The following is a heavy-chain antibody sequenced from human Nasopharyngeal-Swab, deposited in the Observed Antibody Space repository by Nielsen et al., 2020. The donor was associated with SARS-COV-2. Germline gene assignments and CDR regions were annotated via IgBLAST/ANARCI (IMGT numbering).Heavy chain of an antibody. CDR1: GGSISGGGYY. J-gene: IGHJ5*01. D-gene: IGHD6-13*01. CDR3: ARDKVASSGTLHLFDS. Sequence: SETLSLTCTVSGGSISGGGYYWSWIRQHPGKGLEWIGYIYYSGITYYNPSLKSRLIISIDTSKNQFSLNLTSVTPADTAVYYCARDKVASSGTLHLFDSWGQGTRVTVSS. CDR2: IYYSGIT. V-gene: IGHV4-31*03.